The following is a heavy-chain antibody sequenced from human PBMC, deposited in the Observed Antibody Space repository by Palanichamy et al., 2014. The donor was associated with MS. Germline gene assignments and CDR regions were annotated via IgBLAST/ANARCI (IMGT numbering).Heavy chain of an antibody. V-gene: IGHV4-39*01. Sequence: QLQLQESGPGLVKPSETLSLTCTVSGGSISSSTYYWGWIRQPPGKRLEWIGSIYYSGSTYYNSPLKSRVTISADTSRNQFSMKLSSVTAADTAVYYCGRHAHNHWYDAWGQGILVTVST. CDR1: GGSISSSTYY. D-gene: IGHD3-16*01. CDR3: GRHAHNHWYDA. CDR2: IYYSGST. J-gene: IGHJ5*02.